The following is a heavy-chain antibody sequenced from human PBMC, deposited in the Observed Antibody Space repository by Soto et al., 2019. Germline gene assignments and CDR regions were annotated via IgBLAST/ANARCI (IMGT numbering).Heavy chain of an antibody. Sequence: QVHLVQSGAEVKRPGVSVKVSCKASGYTFSNYYMHWVRQVPGHGLEWMGIINPSGGGTTYAQRFRGRLTVTRDTSTSTVYMELSRLRSDDTVIYFCARAPQYGSAGYYYNFWGQGTLVTVSS. V-gene: IGHV1-46*01. D-gene: IGHD3-10*01. J-gene: IGHJ4*02. CDR2: INPSGGGT. CDR3: ARAPQYGSAGYYYNF. CDR1: GYTFSNYY.